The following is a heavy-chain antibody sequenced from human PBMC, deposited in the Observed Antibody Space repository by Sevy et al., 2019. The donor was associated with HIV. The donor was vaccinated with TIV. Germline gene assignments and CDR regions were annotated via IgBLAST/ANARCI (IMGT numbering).Heavy chain of an antibody. Sequence: SETLSLTCAVYGGSFSGYYWSWIRQPPGKGLEWIGEINHSGSTNYNPSLKSRVTISVDTSKNQFSLKLSSVTAADTAVYYCAGGARGYYDSSGYVDWGQGTLVTVSS. CDR1: GGSFSGYY. CDR3: AGGARGYYDSSGYVD. V-gene: IGHV4-34*01. J-gene: IGHJ4*02. D-gene: IGHD3-22*01. CDR2: INHSGST.